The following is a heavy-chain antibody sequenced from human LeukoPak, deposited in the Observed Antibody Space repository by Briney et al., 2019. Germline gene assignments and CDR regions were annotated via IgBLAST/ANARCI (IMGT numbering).Heavy chain of an antibody. J-gene: IGHJ5*02. CDR3: ARENVANPLAGFDP. Sequence: QPGGSLRLSCAASGFTFSSYGMHWVRQAPGKGLEWVAVIWYDGSNKYYADSVKGRFTISRDNSKNTLYLQMNSLRAEDTAVYYCARENVANPLAGFDPWGQGTLVTVSS. V-gene: IGHV3-33*01. D-gene: IGHD4/OR15-4a*01. CDR1: GFTFSSYG. CDR2: IWYDGSNK.